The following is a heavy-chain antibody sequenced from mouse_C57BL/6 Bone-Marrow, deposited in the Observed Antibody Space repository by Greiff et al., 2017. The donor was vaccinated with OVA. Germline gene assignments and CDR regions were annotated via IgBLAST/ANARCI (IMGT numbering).Heavy chain of an antibody. V-gene: IGHV1-55*01. Sequence: QVQLQQPGAELVKPGASVKMSCKASGYTFTSYWITWVKQRPGQGLEWIGDIYPGSGSTNYNEKFKSKATLTVDTSSSTAYMQLSSLTSEDSAVYYGARTTVVYWYFDVWGTGTTVTVSS. CDR1: GYTFTSYW. CDR2: IYPGSGST. D-gene: IGHD1-1*01. J-gene: IGHJ1*03. CDR3: ARTTVVYWYFDV.